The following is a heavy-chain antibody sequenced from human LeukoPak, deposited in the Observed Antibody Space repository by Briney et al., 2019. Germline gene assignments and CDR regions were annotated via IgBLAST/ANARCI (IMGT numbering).Heavy chain of an antibody. V-gene: IGHV3-15*05. J-gene: IGHJ6*03. CDR1: GFIFPNSK. Sequence: GGSLRLPCAASGFIFPNSKMNWVRQAPGKGLEWVGRIKSYNDGGTTDYAAPVKGRFTISRDNAKNSLYLQMNSLRAEDTALYYCARAGYLDYYYYYMDVWGKGTTVTVSS. CDR2: IKSYNDGGTT. D-gene: IGHD1-26*01. CDR3: ARAGYLDYYYYYMDV.